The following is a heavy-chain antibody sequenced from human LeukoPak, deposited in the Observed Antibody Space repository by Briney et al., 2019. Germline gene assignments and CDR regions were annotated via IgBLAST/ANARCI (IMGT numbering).Heavy chain of an antibody. V-gene: IGHV3-33*01. CDR1: GFTSSSYG. CDR3: ARGSYDFWSGYLKYYGMDV. CDR2: IWYDGSNE. Sequence: GGSLRLSCAASGFTSSSYGMHWVRQAPGKGLEWVTMIWYDGSNEYYADSVKGRFTISRDNSKNTLYLQMNSLRAEDTAVYYCARGSYDFWSGYLKYYGMDVWGQGTTVTVSS. J-gene: IGHJ6*02. D-gene: IGHD3-3*01.